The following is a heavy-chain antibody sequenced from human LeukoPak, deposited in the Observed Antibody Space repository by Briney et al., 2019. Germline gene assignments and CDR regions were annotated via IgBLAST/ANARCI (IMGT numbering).Heavy chain of an antibody. D-gene: IGHD4-23*01. CDR1: GEGDTLTNDY. CDR2: INPNGGST. Sequence: ASVKISCKTSGEGDTLTNDYMHWVRQAPGQGLEWMGIINPNGGSTSYAQKFQGRVTMTRDTSTSTVYMELSSLRFEDTAVYYCATANYGGNSYFAYWGQGTLVTVSS. J-gene: IGHJ4*02. V-gene: IGHV1-46*01. CDR3: ATANYGGNSYFAY.